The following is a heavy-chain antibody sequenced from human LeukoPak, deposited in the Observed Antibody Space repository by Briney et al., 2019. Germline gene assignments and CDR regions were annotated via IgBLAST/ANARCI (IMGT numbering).Heavy chain of an antibody. J-gene: IGHJ4*02. Sequence: GGSLRLSCAASGFTFSSYSMNWGRQGPGKGLELVSSRSSSSSYRYYADSVKSRFTISRDNAKNSLYLPMNSLRADDTAVYYCASFYGSGSYYKFLFDDWGRGPLVIVSS. CDR3: ASFYGSGSYYKFLFDD. V-gene: IGHV3-21*01. D-gene: IGHD3-10*01. CDR2: RSSSSSYR. CDR1: GFTFSSYS.